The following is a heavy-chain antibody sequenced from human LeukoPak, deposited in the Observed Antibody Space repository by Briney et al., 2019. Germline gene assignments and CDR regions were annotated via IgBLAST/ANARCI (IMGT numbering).Heavy chain of an antibody. V-gene: IGHV1-2*02. CDR2: INPNSGGT. D-gene: IGHD3-22*01. CDR1: GYTFTGYY. Sequence: ASVKVSCMASGYTFTGYYMHWVRQAPGQGLEWMGWINPNSGGTNYAQKFQGRVTMTRDTSISTAYMELSRLRSDDTAVYYCARDYDSSGYYYPWGQGTLVTVSS. CDR3: ARDYDSSGYYYP. J-gene: IGHJ5*02.